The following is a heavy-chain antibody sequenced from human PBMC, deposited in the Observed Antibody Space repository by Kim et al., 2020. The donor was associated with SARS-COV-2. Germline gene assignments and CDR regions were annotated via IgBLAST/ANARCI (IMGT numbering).Heavy chain of an antibody. CDR1: GFTFGDYA. Sequence: GGSLRLSCTASGFTFGDYAMSWVRQAPGKGLEWVGFIRSKAYGGTTEYAASVKGRFTISRDDSKSIAYLQMNSLKTEDTAVYYCTRDSLFRPNYGGGHGGQGTLVTVSA. V-gene: IGHV3-49*04. CDR2: IRSKAYGGTT. CDR3: TRDSLFRPNYGGGH. D-gene: IGHD4-17*01. J-gene: IGHJ1*01.